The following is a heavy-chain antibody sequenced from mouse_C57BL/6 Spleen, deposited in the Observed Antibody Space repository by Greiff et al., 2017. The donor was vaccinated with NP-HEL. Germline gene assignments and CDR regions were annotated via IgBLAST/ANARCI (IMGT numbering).Heavy chain of an antibody. CDR1: GYAFSSSW. CDR3: AREATGRAMDY. CDR2: IYPGDGDT. J-gene: IGHJ4*01. V-gene: IGHV1-82*01. Sequence: QVQLQQSGPELVKPGASVKISCKASGYAFSSSWMNWVKQRPGKGLEWIGRIYPGDGDTNYNGKFKGKATLTADKSSSTAYMQLSSLTSEDSAVYCCAREATGRAMDYWGQGTSVTVSA. D-gene: IGHD6-1*01.